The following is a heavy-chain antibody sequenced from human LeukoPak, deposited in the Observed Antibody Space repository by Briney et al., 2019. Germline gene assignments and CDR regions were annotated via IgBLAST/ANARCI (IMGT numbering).Heavy chain of an antibody. Sequence: SETLSLTCAVYGGSFSGYYWSWIRQPPGKGLEWIGEINHSGSTNYNPSLKSRVTISVDTSKNQFSLKLSSVTAADTAVYYCARARNLSRNCSGTSRYLYYYYYMDVWGKGTTVTVSS. CDR1: GGSFSGYY. D-gene: IGHD2-2*01. J-gene: IGHJ6*03. CDR3: ARARNLSRNCSGTSRYLYYYYYMDV. V-gene: IGHV4-34*01. CDR2: INHSGST.